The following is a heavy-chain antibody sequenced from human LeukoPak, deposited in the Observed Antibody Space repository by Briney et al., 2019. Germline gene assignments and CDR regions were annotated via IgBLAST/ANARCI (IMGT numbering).Heavy chain of an antibody. V-gene: IGHV3-7*01. CDR2: IKQDGSEK. CDR1: GFTFSSYW. CDR3: ARELIGPAAGFDY. J-gene: IGHJ4*02. D-gene: IGHD2-2*01. Sequence: TGGSLRLSCAASGFTFSSYWMSWVRQAPGKGLEWVANIKQDGSEKYYMDSVKGRFTISRDNAKNSLYLQMNSLRAEDTAVYYCARELIGPAAGFDYWGQGTLVTVSS.